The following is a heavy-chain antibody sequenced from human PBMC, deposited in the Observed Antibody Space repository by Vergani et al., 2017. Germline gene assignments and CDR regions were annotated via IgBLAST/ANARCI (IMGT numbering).Heavy chain of an antibody. Sequence: EVQLLESGGGSVQPGESLRLSCVAFGFRFREHGMNWVRQAPGKGLEWVSGISGHDHRTLYADSVKGRFIISRDDSKNTLYLQMSSLRVEDTAIYYCAKYSAERQGYNYEYCLDYWGQGTLVTVSS. CDR3: AKYSAERQGYNYEYCLDY. V-gene: IGHV3-23*01. D-gene: IGHD5-24*01. J-gene: IGHJ4*02. CDR2: ISGHDHRT. CDR1: GFRFREHG.